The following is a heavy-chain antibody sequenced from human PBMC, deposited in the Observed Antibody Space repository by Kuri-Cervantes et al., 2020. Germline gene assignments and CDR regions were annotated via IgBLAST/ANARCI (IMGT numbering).Heavy chain of an antibody. CDR2: SCYDVGDT. V-gene: IGHV3-NL1*01. D-gene: IGHD4-17*01. Sequence: SCYDVGDTYFPGSVKGRFTISRDNSKNTLYLQMNSLRAEDTTVYYCASLATVTDFWGQGTLVTVSS. CDR3: ASLATVTDF. J-gene: IGHJ4*02.